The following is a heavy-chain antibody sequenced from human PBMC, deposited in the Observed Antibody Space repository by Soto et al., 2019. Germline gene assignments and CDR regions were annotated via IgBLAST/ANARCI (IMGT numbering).Heavy chain of an antibody. J-gene: IGHJ4*02. CDR3: ARASYDYIWGSYRQGYFDY. V-gene: IGHV4-34*01. CDR2: INHSGST. CDR1: GGSFSGYY. D-gene: IGHD3-16*02. Sequence: SETLSLTCAVYGGSFSGYYWSWIRQPPGKGLEWIGEINHSGSTNYNPSLKSRVTISVDTSKNQFSLKLSSVTAADTAVYYCARASYDYIWGSYRQGYFDYWGQGTLVTVSS.